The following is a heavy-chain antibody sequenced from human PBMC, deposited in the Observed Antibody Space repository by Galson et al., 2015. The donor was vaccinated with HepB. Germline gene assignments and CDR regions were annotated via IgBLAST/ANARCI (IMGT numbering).Heavy chain of an antibody. Sequence: PALVKPTQTLTLTCSFSGFSLSTSGVGVGWIRQPPGKALEWLALIYWNDDKRYSPSLKSRLTITKDTSKNQVVLTITNMDPVDTGTYYCAPSTYSGKWFDPWGQGTLVTVSS. V-gene: IGHV2-5*01. CDR3: APSTYSGKWFDP. CDR1: GFSLSTSGVG. D-gene: IGHD3-10*01. CDR2: IYWNDDK. J-gene: IGHJ5*02.